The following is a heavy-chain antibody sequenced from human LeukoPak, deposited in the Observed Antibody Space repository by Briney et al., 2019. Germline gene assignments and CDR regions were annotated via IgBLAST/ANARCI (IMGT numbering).Heavy chain of an antibody. CDR2: ISGSGGST. D-gene: IGHD2-2*01. V-gene: IGHV3-23*01. Sequence: GGSLRLSCAASGFTFSSYATSWVRQAPGKGLEWVSAISGSGGSTYYADSVKGRFTISRDNSKNTLYLQMNSLRAEDTAVYYCAKYRSSTSCQDYWGQGTLVTVSS. CDR3: AKYRSSTSCQDY. J-gene: IGHJ4*02. CDR1: GFTFSSYA.